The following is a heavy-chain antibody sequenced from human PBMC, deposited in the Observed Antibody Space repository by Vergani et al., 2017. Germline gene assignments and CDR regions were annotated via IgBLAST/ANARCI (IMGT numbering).Heavy chain of an antibody. CDR1: GFTFTSYG. V-gene: IGHV3-23*01. D-gene: IGHD1-26*01. Sequence: EVQLLESGGGLVQPGESLRLSCTVSGFTFTSYGISRVRQAPGKGLEWVSGISASGGSTYYTDSVKGRFIIYRDISKNTLYLQMSSLRADDTAVYYCAKDRPRDWETPLFLFDYWGQGTLVAVSS. CDR2: ISASGGST. J-gene: IGHJ4*02. CDR3: AKDRPRDWETPLFLFDY.